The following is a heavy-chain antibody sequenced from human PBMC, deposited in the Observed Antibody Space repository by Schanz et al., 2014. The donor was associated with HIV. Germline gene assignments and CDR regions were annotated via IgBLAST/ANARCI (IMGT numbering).Heavy chain of an antibody. D-gene: IGHD3-22*01. V-gene: IGHV3-53*01. Sequence: EVQLVESGGGLVQPGGSLRLSCAASGFAVSSNFLNWVRQTPGKGLEWVSFTSSDGTTYYADSVKGRFTISRDISRNTLSLSMNPQRGEAFSVYYCRAWLLGDHMDVWGQGTTVAVSS. CDR2: TSSDGTT. CDR1: GFAVSSNF. CDR3: RAWLLGDHMDV. J-gene: IGHJ6*02.